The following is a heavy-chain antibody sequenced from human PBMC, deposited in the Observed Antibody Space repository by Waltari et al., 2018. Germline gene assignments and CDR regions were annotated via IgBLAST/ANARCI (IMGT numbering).Heavy chain of an antibody. CDR2: IYYSGST. CDR3: ATHPLLSIPARPDVDY. Sequence: QVQLQESGPGLVKPSQTLSLPCTVSGGSISSGGYYWSWIRQHPGKGLEWIGYIYYSGSTYYNPSLKSLVTISVDTSKNQFSLKLSSVTAADTAVYYCATHPLLSIPARPDVDYWGQGTLVTVSS. J-gene: IGHJ4*02. D-gene: IGHD6-6*01. V-gene: IGHV4-31*01. CDR1: GGSISSGGYY.